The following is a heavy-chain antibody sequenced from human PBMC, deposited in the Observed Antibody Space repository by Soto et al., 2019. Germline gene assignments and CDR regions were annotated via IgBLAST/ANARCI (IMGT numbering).Heavy chain of an antibody. V-gene: IGHV1-69*13. Sequence: SVKVSCKASGGTFSSYAISWVRQAPVRGLEWMGGIIPIFGTANYAQKFQGRVTITADESTSTAYMELSSLRSEDTAVYYCARAGYYYDSSGYYLPHEYWGQGTLVTVSS. D-gene: IGHD3-22*01. CDR2: IIPIFGTA. CDR3: ARAGYYYDSSGYYLPHEY. J-gene: IGHJ4*02. CDR1: GGTFSSYA.